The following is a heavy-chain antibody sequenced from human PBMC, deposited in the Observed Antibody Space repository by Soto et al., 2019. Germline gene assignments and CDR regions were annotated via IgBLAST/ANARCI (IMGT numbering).Heavy chain of an antibody. CDR2: INPSTGAT. J-gene: IGHJ4*02. V-gene: IGHV1-46*01. Sequence: GASVKVSCKASGFTLLNDYIHWVRQAPRQGLEWMGMINPSTGATRYSQQFRGRVTVTWDTSTSTVYMELSSLRSEDTAVYYCETEKISKYSGLFDYWGQGALVTVSS. CDR1: GFTLLNDY. D-gene: IGHD5-12*01. CDR3: ETEKISKYSGLFDY.